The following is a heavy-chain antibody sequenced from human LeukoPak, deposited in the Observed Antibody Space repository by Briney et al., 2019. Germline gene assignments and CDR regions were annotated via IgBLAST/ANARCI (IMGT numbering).Heavy chain of an antibody. D-gene: IGHD1-7*01. CDR2: LNQDASAS. CDR3: ATSADSPGNS. CDR1: GFTFSSHW. Sequence: GSLRLSCVASGFTFSSHWMSWVRQAPGKGLEWLANLNQDASASYYVDSVKGRFTISRDNAENSLYLQMSNLRAEDTAVYYCATSADSPGNSWGQGTLITVSS. V-gene: IGHV3-7*01. J-gene: IGHJ1*01.